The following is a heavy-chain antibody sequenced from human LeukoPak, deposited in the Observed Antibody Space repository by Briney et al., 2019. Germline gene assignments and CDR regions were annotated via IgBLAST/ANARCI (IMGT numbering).Heavy chain of an antibody. V-gene: IGHV4-39*06. D-gene: IGHD3-3*01. CDR3: ARNTYYDFWSGYHRPKAFDI. J-gene: IGHJ3*02. CDR1: GVSISSSTYY. Sequence: SETLSLTCTVSGVSISSSTYYWGWLRQPTGKGLEWVGSIYYSGSTYYNPSLKSRVTISVNSTKTQFPLKLSLVTAADTAVYYCARNTYYDFWSGYHRPKAFDIWGQGTMVTVSS. CDR2: IYYSGST.